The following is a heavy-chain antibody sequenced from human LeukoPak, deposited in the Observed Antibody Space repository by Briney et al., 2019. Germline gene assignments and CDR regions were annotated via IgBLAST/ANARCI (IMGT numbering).Heavy chain of an antibody. CDR3: ARGDGPTVTADYFQN. Sequence: RSGGSLRLSCAASGFTFDDYGMSWVRQVPGRGLEWICGINWNSGVTGYADSVKGRFNISRDNAKNSLFLQMNSLRDEDTAFYYCARGDGPTVTADYFQNWGQGTLVTVSS. J-gene: IGHJ1*01. D-gene: IGHD4-17*01. V-gene: IGHV3-20*04. CDR1: GFTFDDYG. CDR2: INWNSGVT.